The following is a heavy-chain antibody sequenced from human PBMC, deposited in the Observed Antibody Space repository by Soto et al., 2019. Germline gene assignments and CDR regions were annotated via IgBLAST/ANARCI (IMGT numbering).Heavy chain of an antibody. J-gene: IGHJ5*02. D-gene: IGHD3-22*01. CDR3: ARKDKSGYFNWFDP. CDR1: GYRFTSYW. V-gene: IGHV5-51*01. Sequence: GESLKISCRTSGYRFTSYWIAWVRQMPGKGLEWMGIIFPSDSDTRYSPSFQGQVTISADRSTSTAFLQWASLKASDTAVYFCARKDKSGYFNWFDPWGQGTLVTVSS. CDR2: IFPSDSDT.